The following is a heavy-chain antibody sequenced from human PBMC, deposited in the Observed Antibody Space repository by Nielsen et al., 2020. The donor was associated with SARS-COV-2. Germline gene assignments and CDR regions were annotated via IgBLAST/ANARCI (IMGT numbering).Heavy chain of an antibody. CDR3: ARVIEAYYDFSFDP. J-gene: IGHJ5*02. CDR1: GYTFTSYG. D-gene: IGHD3-3*01. CDR2: ISAYNGNT. Sequence: ASVKVSCKASGYTFTSYGISWVRQAPGQGLEWMGWISAYNGNTNYAQKLQGRVTMTTDTSTRTAYMELRSLRSDDTAVYYCARVIEAYYDFSFDPWGQGTLVTVSS. V-gene: IGHV1-18*01.